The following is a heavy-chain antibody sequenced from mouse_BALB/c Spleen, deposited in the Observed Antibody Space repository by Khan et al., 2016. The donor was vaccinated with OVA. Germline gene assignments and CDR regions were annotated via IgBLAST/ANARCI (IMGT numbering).Heavy chain of an antibody. D-gene: IGHD2-13*01. CDR2: ISDGGTYI. J-gene: IGHJ3*01. Sequence: EVELVESGGGLVKPGGSLKLSCAASGFTFSDYYMYWVRQTPEKRLEWVATISDGGTYIYYPDNVKGRFTISSDNAKNNLYLQMSSLKSDDTAMYYCTRGYYGDPFAYWGQGTLVTVSA. CDR1: GFTFSDYY. CDR3: TRGYYGDPFAY. V-gene: IGHV5-4*02.